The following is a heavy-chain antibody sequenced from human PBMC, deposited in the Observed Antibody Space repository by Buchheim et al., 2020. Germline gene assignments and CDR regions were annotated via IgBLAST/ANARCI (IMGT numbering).Heavy chain of an antibody. V-gene: IGHV3-30*18. Sequence: QVQLVESGGGVVQPGRSLRPSCAASGFTFSNYGMHWVRQAPGKGLEWVAVISYDGSNKYYTDSVKGRFTISRDNSKNTLYLQMNSLRAEDTAVYYCAKDNYGDSSYDAFDVWGQGT. CDR3: AKDNYGDSSYDAFDV. CDR1: GFTFSNYG. J-gene: IGHJ3*01. D-gene: IGHD4-17*01. CDR2: ISYDGSNK.